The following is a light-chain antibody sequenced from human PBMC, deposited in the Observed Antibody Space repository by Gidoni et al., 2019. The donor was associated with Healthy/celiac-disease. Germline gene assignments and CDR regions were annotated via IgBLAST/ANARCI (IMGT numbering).Light chain of an antibody. CDR3: QQYNNCPPLT. CDR1: QSVSSN. V-gene: IGKV3-15*01. CDR2: GAS. Sequence: EIVLTKSQATLSVSPGESATLACRASQSVSSNLAWSQHKTGQAPRLLIDGASARATGIPARFSGSGSGTEVTLTISSLQSEDVAVYYCQQYNNCPPLTFGGXTKVEIK. J-gene: IGKJ4*01.